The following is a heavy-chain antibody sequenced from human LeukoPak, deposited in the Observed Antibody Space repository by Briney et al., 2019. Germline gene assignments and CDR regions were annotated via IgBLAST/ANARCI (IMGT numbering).Heavy chain of an antibody. J-gene: IGHJ4*02. CDR3: ARVGDIVATKHNYYFDY. V-gene: IGHV1-69*13. Sequence: SVTVSFTASVGTFSIYAISWVRHAPGPGLEWMGGIIPIFGTANYAQKFQGRVMITADESTSTAYMELSSLRSEDTAVYYCARVGDIVATKHNYYFDYWGQGTLVTVSS. CDR1: VGTFSIYA. CDR2: IIPIFGTA. D-gene: IGHD5-12*01.